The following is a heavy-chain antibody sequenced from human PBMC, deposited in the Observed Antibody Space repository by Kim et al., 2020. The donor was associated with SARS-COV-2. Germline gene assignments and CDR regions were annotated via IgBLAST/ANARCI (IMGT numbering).Heavy chain of an antibody. D-gene: IGHD2-15*01. CDR2: ITGDGSST. V-gene: IGHV3-74*01. CDR1: GFTFSSFW. Sequence: GGSLRLSCSASGFTFSSFWMHWVRQAPGKGLVWVSRITGDGSSTVYADSVKGRFTISRDNAKNTVYLEMNSLTAKDTAVYYCARGGGSGHFDFWGQGTLVTVSS. CDR3: ARGGGSGHFDF. J-gene: IGHJ4*02.